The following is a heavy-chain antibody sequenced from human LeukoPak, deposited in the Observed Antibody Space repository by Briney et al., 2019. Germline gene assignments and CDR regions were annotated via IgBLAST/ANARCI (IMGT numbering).Heavy chain of an antibody. D-gene: IGHD2-15*01. J-gene: IGHJ4*01. CDR2: ISGSGGST. CDR3: ARGNCSGGSCYSGIDY. Sequence: GGSLRLSCAASGFTFSSYAMSWVRQAPGKGLEWVSAISGSGGSTYYADSVKGRFTISRDNSKNTLYLQMNSLRAEDTAVYYWARGNCSGGSCYSGIDYWGQGTLVTVSS. V-gene: IGHV3-23*01. CDR1: GFTFSSYA.